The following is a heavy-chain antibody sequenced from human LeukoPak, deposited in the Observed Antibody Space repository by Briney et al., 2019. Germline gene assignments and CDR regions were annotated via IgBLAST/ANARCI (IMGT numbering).Heavy chain of an antibody. CDR1: GYTFIRYW. CDR2: IYPGDSDT. V-gene: IGHV5-51*01. CDR3: ARHKEGSGWDLDY. D-gene: IGHD6-19*01. Sequence: GESLKISCKASGYTFIRYWIGWVRQMPGRGLESMGFIYPGDSDTRYSPSFEGQVTISADRSITTAYLQWNSLKASDTAIYYCARHKEGSGWDLDYWGPGTLVTVSS. J-gene: IGHJ4*02.